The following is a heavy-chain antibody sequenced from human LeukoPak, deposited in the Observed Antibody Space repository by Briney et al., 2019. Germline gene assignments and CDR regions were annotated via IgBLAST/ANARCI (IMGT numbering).Heavy chain of an antibody. V-gene: IGHV3-23*01. J-gene: IGHJ5*02. CDR3: AKDLSVVVVPAAPNWFDP. D-gene: IGHD2-2*01. Sequence: GGSLRLSCAASGFTFSSYAMSWVRQAPGKGLEWVSAISGSGGSTYYADSVKGRFTISRDNSKNTLYLQMNSLRAEDTAVYYCAKDLSVVVVPAAPNWFDPWGQGTLVTVSS. CDR2: ISGSGGST. CDR1: GFTFSSYA.